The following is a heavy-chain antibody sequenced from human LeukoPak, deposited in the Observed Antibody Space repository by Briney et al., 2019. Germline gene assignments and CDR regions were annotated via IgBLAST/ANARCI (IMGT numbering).Heavy chain of an antibody. CDR1: GFTFSSYS. D-gene: IGHD6-13*01. CDR3: ARDLGSGGSSWYWGGNWFDP. J-gene: IGHJ5*02. Sequence: GGSLRLSCAASGFTFSSYSMNWVRQAPGKGLEWVSYISSSSTIYYADSVKGRFTISRDNAKNSLYLQMNSLRAEDTAVYYCARDLGSGGSSWYWGGNWFDPWGQGTLVTVSS. CDR2: ISSSSTI. V-gene: IGHV3-48*01.